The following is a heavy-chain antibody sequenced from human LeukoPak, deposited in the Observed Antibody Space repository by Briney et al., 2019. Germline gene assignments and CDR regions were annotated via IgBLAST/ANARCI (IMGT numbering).Heavy chain of an antibody. CDR3: ARDVATPGWYTFDY. V-gene: IGHV6-1*01. CDR1: GDSVSSINGA. CDR2: TYYRSNWYS. Sequence: SQTLSLTRAISGDSVSSINGAWNWVRQSPSRVLEWLGRTYYRSNWYSDYEVTLQGRISVNPETSKNQFTLPLFSVAPDDTAVYYCARDVATPGWYTFDYWGQGTRVTVSS. D-gene: IGHD6-19*01. J-gene: IGHJ4*02.